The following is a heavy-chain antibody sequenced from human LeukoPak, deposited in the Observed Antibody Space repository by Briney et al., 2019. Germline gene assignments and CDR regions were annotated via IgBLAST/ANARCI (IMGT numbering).Heavy chain of an antibody. CDR2: MNPNSGNT. CDR1: GYTFTSYD. Sequence: ASVKVSCKASGYTFTSYDMNWVRQATGQGLEWVGWMNPNSGNTGYAQNFQGRVTMTMNTSITTAYMELSSLRSEDTAVYYCARALSWTTESYYYMDVWGKGTTVTVSS. CDR3: ARALSWTTESYYYMDV. D-gene: IGHD3/OR15-3a*01. V-gene: IGHV1-8*01. J-gene: IGHJ6*03.